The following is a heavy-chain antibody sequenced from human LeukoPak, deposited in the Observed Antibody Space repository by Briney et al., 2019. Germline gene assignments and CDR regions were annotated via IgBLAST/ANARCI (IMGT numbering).Heavy chain of an antibody. J-gene: IGHJ5*02. CDR1: GGTFSSYA. V-gene: IGHV1-69*04. D-gene: IGHD5-12*01. CDR3: AREGRHSGYAVGPLHWFDP. Sequence: GASVKVSCKASGGTFSSYAISWVRQAPGQGLEWMGRIIPILGIANYAQKFQGRVTITADKSTSTAYMELSSLRSEDTAVYYCAREGRHSGYAVGPLHWFDPWGQGTLVTVSS. CDR2: IIPILGIA.